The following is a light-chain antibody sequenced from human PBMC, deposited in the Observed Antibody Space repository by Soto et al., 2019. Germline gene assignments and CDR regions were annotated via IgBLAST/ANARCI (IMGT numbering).Light chain of an antibody. J-gene: IGKJ2*01. Sequence: DIVMTQSPDSLAVSLGERATINCKSSQTVLYSSNNKNYLAWYLQKPGQPPKLLIYWASTRESGVPDRFSGSGSGTDFTLTISSLQADDVAVYYGQQYYRTPHTLGQGTKLEIK. CDR1: QTVLYSSNNKNY. CDR2: WAS. CDR3: QQYYRTPHT. V-gene: IGKV4-1*01.